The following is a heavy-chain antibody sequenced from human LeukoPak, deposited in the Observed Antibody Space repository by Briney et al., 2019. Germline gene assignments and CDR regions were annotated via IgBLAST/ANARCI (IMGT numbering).Heavy chain of an antibody. CDR1: GGSISSSSYY. J-gene: IGHJ3*02. Sequence: NPSETLSLTCTVSGGSISSSSYYWGWIRQPPGKGLEWIGSIYYSGSTYYNPSLKSRVTISVDTSKNQFSLKLSSVTAADTAVYYCARHIDGFDIWGKGQWSPSLQ. V-gene: IGHV4-39*01. CDR3: ARHIDGFDI. CDR2: IYYSGST.